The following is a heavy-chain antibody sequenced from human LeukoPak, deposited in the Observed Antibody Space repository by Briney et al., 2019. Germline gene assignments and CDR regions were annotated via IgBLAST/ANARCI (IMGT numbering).Heavy chain of an antibody. CDR3: ARPRRDGYSYDFDF. CDR2: IYSSSSII. CDR1: GFTFSYYS. V-gene: IGHV3-48*04. Sequence: GGSLRLSCAASGFTFSYYSMNWVRQAPGKGLEWISYIYSSSSIIHYADSVEGRFTISRDNAKNSLYLQMNSLRAEDTAVYYCARPRRDGYSYDFDFWGQGTLVTVSS. J-gene: IGHJ4*02. D-gene: IGHD5-24*01.